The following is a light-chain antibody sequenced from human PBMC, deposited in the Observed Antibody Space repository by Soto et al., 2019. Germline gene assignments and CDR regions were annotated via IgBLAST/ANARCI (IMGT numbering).Light chain of an antibody. Sequence: QSVLTQPPSASGTPGRRVTISCSGSSSNIGSNTVNWYQQLPGTAPKLLIYTNNQRPSGVPDRFSGSKTGTSASLAISGLQSEDEADYYCAAWDDSLNLLFGGGTKLTVL. J-gene: IGLJ2*01. CDR1: SSNIGSNT. CDR3: AAWDDSLNLL. V-gene: IGLV1-44*01. CDR2: TNN.